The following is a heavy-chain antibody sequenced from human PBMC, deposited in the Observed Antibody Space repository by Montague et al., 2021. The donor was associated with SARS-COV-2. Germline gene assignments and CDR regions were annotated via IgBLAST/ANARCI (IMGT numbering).Heavy chain of an antibody. J-gene: IGHJ6*02. V-gene: IGHV4-59*01. CDR3: ARVEEIDVISDYVYGLEV. CDR2: IHYSGST. CDR1: GGSLSSFY. D-gene: IGHD3-10*01. Sequence: SETLSLTCSVSGGSLSSFYWSWIRQPPGKGLEYIGYIHYSGSTNYNPSLNTRVSLSLDTPKNQFSLNMSSVTAADTAVYYCARVEEIDVISDYVYGLEVWGQGTTVTVSS.